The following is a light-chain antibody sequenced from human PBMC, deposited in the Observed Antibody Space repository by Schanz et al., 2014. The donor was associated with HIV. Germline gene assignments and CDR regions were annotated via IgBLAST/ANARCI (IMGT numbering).Light chain of an antibody. V-gene: IGLV1-44*01. Sequence: QSVLTQPPSASGTPGQRVTISCSGSSSNFRSNAVHWYQHPPGTAPTLVIYNTYHRPSGVPDRFSGSQSGASASLAISGLQSEDEADYYCATWVDSLSALVFGGGTKLTVL. CDR3: ATWVDSLSALV. J-gene: IGLJ3*02. CDR1: SSNFRSNA. CDR2: NTY.